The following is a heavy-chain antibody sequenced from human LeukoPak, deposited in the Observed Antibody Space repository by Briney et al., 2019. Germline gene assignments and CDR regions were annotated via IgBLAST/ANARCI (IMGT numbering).Heavy chain of an antibody. D-gene: IGHD4-17*01. CDR3: ARGHYGDYEYYYGMDV. J-gene: IGHJ6*02. V-gene: IGHV1-69*13. CDR2: IIPIFGTA. Sequence: SVKVSCKASGGTFSSYAISWVRQAPGQGLEWMGGIIPIFGTANYAQKFQGRVTITADESTSTAYMELSSLRSEDTAVYYCARGHYGDYEYYYGMDVWGQGTTVTVSS. CDR1: GGTFSSYA.